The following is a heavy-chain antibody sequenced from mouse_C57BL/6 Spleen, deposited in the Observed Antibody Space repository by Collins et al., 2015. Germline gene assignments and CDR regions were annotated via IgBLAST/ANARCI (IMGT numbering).Heavy chain of an antibody. CDR1: GFTFTDYY. J-gene: IGHJ2*01. Sequence: EVKLVESGGGLVQPGGSLRLSCATSGFTFTDYYMSWVRQPPGKALEWLGFIRNKANGYTTEYSASVKGRFTISRDNSQSILYLQMNTLRAEDNATYYCARENYYFDYWGQGTTLTVSS. CDR3: ARENYYFDY. CDR2: IRNKANGYTT. V-gene: IGHV7-3*02.